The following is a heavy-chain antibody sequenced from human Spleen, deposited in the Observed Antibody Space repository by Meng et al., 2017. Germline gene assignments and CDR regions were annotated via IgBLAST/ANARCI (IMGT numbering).Heavy chain of an antibody. CDR2: INYSGST. CDR1: GGSVSSGSYY. D-gene: IGHD6-13*01. J-gene: IGHJ4*02. CDR3: ARATSAGVDY. Sequence: QLQLQESGPGPVRPSETLSLTCTVSGGSVSSGSYYWSLIRQPQCKGLEWIGYINYSGSTSYNPSLKSRVTISVDTSKNQFSLKLSSVTAADTAVYYCARATSAGVDYWGQGTLVTVSS. V-gene: IGHV4-61*01.